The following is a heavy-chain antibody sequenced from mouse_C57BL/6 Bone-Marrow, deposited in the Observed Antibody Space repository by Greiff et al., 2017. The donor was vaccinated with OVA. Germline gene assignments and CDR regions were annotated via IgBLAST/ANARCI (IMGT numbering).Heavy chain of an antibody. D-gene: IGHD1-1*01. J-gene: IGHJ2*01. CDR2: ISSGGSYT. V-gene: IGHV5-6*01. CDR1: GFTFSSYG. CDR3: ARQGYYYGSSYGVDY. Sequence: EVQLVESGGDLVKPGGSLKLSCAASGFTFSSYGMSWVRQTPDKRLEWVATISSGGSYTYYPDSVKGRFTISRDNAKNTLYLQMSSLKSEDTAMYYCARQGYYYGSSYGVDYWGQGTTLTVSS.